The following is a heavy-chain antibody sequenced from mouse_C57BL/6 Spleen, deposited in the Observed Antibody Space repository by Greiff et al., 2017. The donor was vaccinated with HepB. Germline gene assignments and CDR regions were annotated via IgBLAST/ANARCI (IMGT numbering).Heavy chain of an antibody. V-gene: IGHV1-54*01. Sequence: QVHVKQSGAELVRPGTSVKVSCKASGYAFTNYLIEWVKQRPGQGLEWIGVINPGSGGTNYNEKFKGKATLTADKSSSTAYMQLSSLTSEDSAVYFCARGDYGSSYSAWFAYWGQGTLVTVSA. CDR3: ARGDYGSSYSAWFAY. CDR2: INPGSGGT. J-gene: IGHJ3*01. CDR1: GYAFTNYL. D-gene: IGHD1-1*01.